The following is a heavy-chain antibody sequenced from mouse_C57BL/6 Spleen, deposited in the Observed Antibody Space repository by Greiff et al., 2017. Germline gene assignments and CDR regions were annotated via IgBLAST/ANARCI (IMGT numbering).Heavy chain of an antibody. CDR1: GFTFSDYG. J-gene: IGHJ2*01. V-gene: IGHV5-17*01. D-gene: IGHD3-2*02. CDR3: ARPAQALDY. Sequence: EVKLVESGGGLVKPGGSLKLSCAASGFTFSDYGMHWVRQAPEKGLEWVADISSGSSTIYYADTVKGRFTISRYNATNTLFLQMSSLRSEDTAMYYCARPAQALDYWGQGTTLSVSS. CDR2: ISSGSSTI.